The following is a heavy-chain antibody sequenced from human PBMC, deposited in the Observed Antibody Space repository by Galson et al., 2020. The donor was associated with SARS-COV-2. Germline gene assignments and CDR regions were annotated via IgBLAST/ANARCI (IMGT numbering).Heavy chain of an antibody. CDR3: ASDGSSSWAYWYLDF. D-gene: IGHD6-13*01. CDR2: IIPILGTA. J-gene: IGHJ2*01. V-gene: IGHV1-69*10. Sequence: SVKVSCKASGGTFSISAISWVRQAPGQELEWMGGIIPILGTANYAQKFQGRVTITADKSTSTAYMELSSLSSEDTAVYYCASDGSSSWAYWYLDFRGRGTLLTVSS. CDR1: GGTFSISA.